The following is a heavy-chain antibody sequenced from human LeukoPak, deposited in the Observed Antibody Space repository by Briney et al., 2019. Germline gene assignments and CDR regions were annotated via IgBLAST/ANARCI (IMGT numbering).Heavy chain of an antibody. CDR2: INPNSGGT. CDR3: ARDRPEMRAYYYDSSGYSLDY. Sequence: AASVKVSCKASGYAFTSYGISWVRQAPGQGLEWMGWINPNSGGTNYAQKFQGRVTMTRDTSISTAYMELSRLRSDDTAVYYCARDRPEMRAYYYDSSGYSLDYWGQGTLVTVSS. D-gene: IGHD3-22*01. J-gene: IGHJ4*02. V-gene: IGHV1-2*02. CDR1: GYAFTSYG.